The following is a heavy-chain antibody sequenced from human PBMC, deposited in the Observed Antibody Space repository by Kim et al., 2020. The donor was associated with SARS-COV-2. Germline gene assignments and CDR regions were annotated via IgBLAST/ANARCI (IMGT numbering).Heavy chain of an antibody. CDR3: ARGRKSRTYYGSGSYYGPCDY. CDR1: GGSFSGYY. CDR2: INHSGST. J-gene: IGHJ4*02. Sequence: SETLSLTCAVYGGSFSGYYWSWIRQPPGKGLEWIGEINHSGSTNYNPSLKSRVTISVDTSKNQFSLKLSSVTAADTAVYYCARGRKSRTYYGSGSYYGPCDYWGQGTLVTVSS. V-gene: IGHV4-34*01. D-gene: IGHD3-10*01.